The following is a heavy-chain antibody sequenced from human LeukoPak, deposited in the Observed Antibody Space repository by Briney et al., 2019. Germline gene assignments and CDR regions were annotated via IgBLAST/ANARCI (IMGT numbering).Heavy chain of an antibody. J-gene: IGHJ4*02. Sequence: ASVKVSCKASGYTFTGYYMHWVRQAPGQGLEWMGIINPSGGSTSYAQKFQGRVTMTRDTSTSTVYMELSSLRSEDTAVYYCARDGVGATLGDYWGQGTLVTVSS. CDR2: INPSGGST. V-gene: IGHV1-46*01. CDR1: GYTFTGYY. D-gene: IGHD1-26*01. CDR3: ARDGVGATLGDY.